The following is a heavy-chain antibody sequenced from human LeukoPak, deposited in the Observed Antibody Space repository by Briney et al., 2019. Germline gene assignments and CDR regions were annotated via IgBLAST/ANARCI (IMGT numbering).Heavy chain of an antibody. V-gene: IGHV3-48*03. J-gene: IGHJ6*02. CDR1: GFTFSSYE. CDR3: ARGISRGMDV. Sequence: QPGGSLRLSCAASGFTFSSYEMTWVRQAPGKGLEWVSYISSSGTTIYYAESVKGRFTTSRDNAKNSLFLQMNSLRAEDTAVYYCARGISRGMDVWGQGTTVTVSS. D-gene: IGHD1-14*01. CDR2: ISSSGTTI.